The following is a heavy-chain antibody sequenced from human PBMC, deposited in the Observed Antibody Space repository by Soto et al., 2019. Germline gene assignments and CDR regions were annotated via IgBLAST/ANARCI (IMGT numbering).Heavy chain of an antibody. D-gene: IGHD4-17*01. CDR3: ARKTARGYGDYFVY. V-gene: IGHV3-30-3*01. J-gene: IGHJ4*02. CDR1: GFTFSTYA. CDR2: ISYDGGNK. Sequence: QVQLVESGGVVVQPGRSLTLSCTASGFTFSTYAMHWVRQARGKGLEWVALISYDGGNKYYADSVKGRLTISRDDSKNALYLHMNSLRAEDTAVYYCARKTARGYGDYFVYWGQGTLVTVSS.